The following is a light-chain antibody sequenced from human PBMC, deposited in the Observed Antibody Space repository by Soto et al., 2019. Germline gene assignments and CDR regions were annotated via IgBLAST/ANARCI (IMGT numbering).Light chain of an antibody. Sequence: ETVVTQSPGTLSVSRGERATLSCRASQSVSIHLAWYQQKPGQAHRLLIYDTSTRATGIPARFSGSVSGTEFTLTISSLQSEDFAVYYCQQYSNWPPITFGQGTRLEI. CDR1: QSVSIH. V-gene: IGKV3-15*01. J-gene: IGKJ5*01. CDR3: QQYSNWPPIT. CDR2: DTS.